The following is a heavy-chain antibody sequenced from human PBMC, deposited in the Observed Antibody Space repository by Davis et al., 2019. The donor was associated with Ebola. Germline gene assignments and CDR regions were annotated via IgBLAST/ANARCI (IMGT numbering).Heavy chain of an antibody. CDR3: ARRLSDVLMVYAISNAFDI. Sequence: PGGSLRLSCKGSGYSFTNYWITWVRQMPGKGLEWMGRIDPSDSYTNYGPSFRGHVTISVDKSISTAYLQWSGLQASDTAMYYCARRLSDVLMVYAISNAFDIWGQGTMVTVSS. CDR1: GYSFTNYW. CDR2: IDPSDSYT. D-gene: IGHD2-8*01. J-gene: IGHJ3*02. V-gene: IGHV5-10-1*01.